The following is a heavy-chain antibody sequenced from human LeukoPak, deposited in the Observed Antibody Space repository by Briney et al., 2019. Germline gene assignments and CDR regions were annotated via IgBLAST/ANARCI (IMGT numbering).Heavy chain of an antibody. CDR1: GFTFSSYS. J-gene: IGHJ4*02. Sequence: GGSLRLSCAASGFTFSSYSMNWVRQAPGKGLEWVSYISSSSSTIYYADSVKGRFTISRDNAKNSLYLQMNSLRAEDTAVYYCAKDIEQLPDYWGQGTLVTVSS. CDR2: ISSSSSTI. CDR3: AKDIEQLPDY. V-gene: IGHV3-48*01. D-gene: IGHD6-6*01.